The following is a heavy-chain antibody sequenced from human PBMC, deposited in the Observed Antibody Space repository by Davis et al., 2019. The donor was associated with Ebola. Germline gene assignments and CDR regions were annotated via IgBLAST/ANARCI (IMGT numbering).Heavy chain of an antibody. V-gene: IGHV3-74*01. J-gene: IGHJ4*02. D-gene: IGHD6-19*01. CDR1: GFPVTNYW. CDR2: IKSDGST. CDR3: ATTPQYSSGQNKPFDY. Sequence: GESLKISCAVSGFPVTNYWTHWVRQAPGKGLVWVSRIKSDGSTIYADSVKGRFTISRDNAKNTLYLQMNSLRAEDTAVYYCATTPQYSSGQNKPFDYWGQGTLVTVSS.